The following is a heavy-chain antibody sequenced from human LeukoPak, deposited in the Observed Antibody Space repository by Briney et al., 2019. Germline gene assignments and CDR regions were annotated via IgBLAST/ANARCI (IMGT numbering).Heavy chain of an antibody. D-gene: IGHD2-2*01. CDR1: GGSFRGYY. Sequence: SETLSLTCAVYGGSFRGYYWSWIRQPPGKGLEWIGEINHSGSTNYNPSLKSRVTISLDTSMKKFSLKLNSVTAADTAVYYCASTERCSTTCPLDYWGQGTLVTISS. CDR3: ASTERCSTTCPLDY. CDR2: INHSGST. V-gene: IGHV4-34*01. J-gene: IGHJ4*02.